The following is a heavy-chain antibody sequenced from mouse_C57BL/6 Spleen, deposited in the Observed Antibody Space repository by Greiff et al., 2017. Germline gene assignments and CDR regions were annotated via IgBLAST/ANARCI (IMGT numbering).Heavy chain of an antibody. J-gene: IGHJ2*01. V-gene: IGHV1-80*01. Sequence: QVHVKQSGAELVKPGASVKISCKASGYAFSSYWLNWVKQRPGKGLEWIGQIYPGDGDTNYNGKFKGKATLTEDKSSSTAYMQLSSLTSEDSAVYFCARVDGKYFDDWGEGSTLRVSA. CDR3: ARVDGKYFDD. CDR2: IYPGDGDT. CDR1: GYAFSSYW. D-gene: IGHD2-1*01.